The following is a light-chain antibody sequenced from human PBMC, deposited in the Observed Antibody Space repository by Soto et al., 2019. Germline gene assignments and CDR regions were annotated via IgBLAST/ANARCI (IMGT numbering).Light chain of an antibody. CDR3: QQHDNLPQGGT. Sequence: DIQMTQSPSSLSASVGDRVTITCQASQDISNYLNWYQQKPGKAPKLLIYDASNLETGVPSRFSGSGSGTDSTFTISSLHPEDIETYYCQQHDNLPQGGTFGGGTKVEIK. J-gene: IGKJ4*01. CDR1: QDISNY. CDR2: DAS. V-gene: IGKV1-33*01.